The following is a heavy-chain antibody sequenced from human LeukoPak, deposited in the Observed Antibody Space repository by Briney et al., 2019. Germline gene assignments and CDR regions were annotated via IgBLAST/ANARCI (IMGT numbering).Heavy chain of an antibody. CDR3: ATGRTFDY. CDR1: GFTFSNAW. V-gene: IGHV3-15*01. J-gene: IGHJ4*02. Sequence: GGSLRLSCAGSGFTFSNAWMNWVRQAPGKGLEWVGRIKSKYDGGTTDYATPVKGRLTISRDDSKATVHLQMNSLKTEDTAVYYCATGRTFDYWGQGTLVTVSS. CDR2: IKSKYDGGTT.